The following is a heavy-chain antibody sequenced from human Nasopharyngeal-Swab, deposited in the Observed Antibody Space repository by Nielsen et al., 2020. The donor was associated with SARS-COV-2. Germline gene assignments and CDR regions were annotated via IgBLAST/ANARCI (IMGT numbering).Heavy chain of an antibody. D-gene: IGHD3-3*01. CDR3: ARDRIEITIFGVVYYGMDV. J-gene: IGHJ6*02. CDR2: ISAYNGNT. V-gene: IGHV1-18*01. CDR1: GYTFTSYG. Sequence: ASVKVSCKASGYTFTSYGISWVRQAPGQGLEWMGWISAYNGNTNYAQKLQGRVTMTTDTSTRTAYMELRSLRSEDTAVYYCARDRIEITIFGVVYYGMDVWGQGTTVTVSS.